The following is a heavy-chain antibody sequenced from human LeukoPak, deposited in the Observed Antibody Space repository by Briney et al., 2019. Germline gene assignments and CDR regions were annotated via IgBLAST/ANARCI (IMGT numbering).Heavy chain of an antibody. Sequence: PSETLSLTCTTSAVSISRVYWGWVRQPPGKGLEWIGNIYSGVPTYFNPSLKSRVIISVDTSKNQFSLNLTSVTAADTPMYYCVQTTGWPGFDYWGQGILVTVSS. CDR3: VQTTGWPGFDY. CDR2: IYSGVPT. D-gene: IGHD1-1*01. V-gene: IGHV4-4*09. J-gene: IGHJ4*02. CDR1: AVSISRVY.